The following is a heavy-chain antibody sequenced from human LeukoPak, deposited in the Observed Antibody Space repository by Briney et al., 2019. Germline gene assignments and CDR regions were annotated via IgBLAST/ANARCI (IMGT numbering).Heavy chain of an antibody. D-gene: IGHD4-17*01. J-gene: IGHJ3*02. Sequence: GGSLRLSCAASVFTVTANSMNWVRQAPGKGLEWVSRVSSGGDAFYADSVKGRFTISRDTPKNTVFLQMDSLRAEDTAVYYCAKFGDHMPDAFDIWGQGTMVTVAA. CDR1: VFTVTANS. CDR3: AKFGDHMPDAFDI. CDR2: VSSGGDA. V-gene: IGHV3-53*01.